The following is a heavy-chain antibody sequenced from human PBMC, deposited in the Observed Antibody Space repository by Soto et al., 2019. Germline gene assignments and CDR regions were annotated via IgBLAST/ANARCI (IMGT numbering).Heavy chain of an antibody. Sequence: QVQLQESGPGLVEPSGTLSLTCAVSGGPIISSNWWSWVRQRPGKGLEWIGEIYYSGSVNYNPSLQSRVTLSLDKSKNHFSLKLNSVTAADTAIYYCARDRVVTMGVAWFDPWGQGTLVTVSS. J-gene: IGHJ5*02. V-gene: IGHV4-4*02. CDR1: GGPIISSNW. D-gene: IGHD2-21*02. CDR3: ARDRVVTMGVAWFDP. CDR2: IYYSGSV.